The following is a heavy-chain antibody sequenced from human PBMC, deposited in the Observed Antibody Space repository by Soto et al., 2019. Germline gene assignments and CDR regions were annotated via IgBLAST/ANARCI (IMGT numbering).Heavy chain of an antibody. CDR2: ISYDGTNK. CDR1: GFSFSISP. V-gene: IGHV3-30-3*01. Sequence: GGSLRLSCAASGFSFSISPMHWVRRAPGKGPEWVALISYDGTNKFYADSVKGRFTISRDNSKSTLYLQVDSLRPEDAAVYYCARDPKTSGGQHWAFNYFDSWGQGTLVTVSS. J-gene: IGHJ4*02. CDR3: ARDPKTSGGQHWAFNYFDS. D-gene: IGHD7-27*01.